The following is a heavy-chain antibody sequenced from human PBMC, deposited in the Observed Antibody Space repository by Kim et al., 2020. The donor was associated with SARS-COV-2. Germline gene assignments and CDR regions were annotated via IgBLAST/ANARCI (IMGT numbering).Heavy chain of an antibody. CDR3: ARGHLGLQD. D-gene: IGHD4-4*01. CDR2: MTKFGTT. V-gene: IGHV4-59*01. CDR1: GASITTYY. J-gene: IGHJ4*02. Sequence: SETLSLTCSVSGASITTYYWTWIRHLPGTGLEWIGYMTKFGTTNNNPSLNIQVSISLATSRNHNSLTINSVSAAATAADYCARGHLGLQDGAQGILVTDS.